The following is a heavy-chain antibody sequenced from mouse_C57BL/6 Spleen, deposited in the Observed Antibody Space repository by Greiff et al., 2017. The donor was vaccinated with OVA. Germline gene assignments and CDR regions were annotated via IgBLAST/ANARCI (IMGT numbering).Heavy chain of an antibody. J-gene: IGHJ3*01. Sequence: VQLQQPGAELVKPGASVKMSCKASGYTFTSYWITWVKQRPGQGLEWIGDIYPGSGSTNYNEKFKSKATLTVDTSSSTAYMQLSSLTSEDSAVYYGARAYYGNYVWFAYWGQGTLVTVSA. D-gene: IGHD2-10*01. CDR3: ARAYYGNYVWFAY. CDR1: GYTFTSYW. CDR2: IYPGSGST. V-gene: IGHV1-55*01.